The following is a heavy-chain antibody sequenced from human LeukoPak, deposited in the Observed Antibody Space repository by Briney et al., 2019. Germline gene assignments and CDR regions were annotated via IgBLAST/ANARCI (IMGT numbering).Heavy chain of an antibody. J-gene: IGHJ4*02. V-gene: IGHV3-23*01. CDR1: GFTFINYA. Sequence: GGSLILSCAASGFTFINYAMSWVRQVPGRGLEWVSTITGRGDSTYVADSVKGRVTISRDSSKNSLFLQMNSVRAEDTAVYYCVKGPRPDITVAHTAEKWGQGTLGTVSS. CDR3: VKGPRPDITVAHTAEK. D-gene: IGHD6-19*01. CDR2: ITGRGDST.